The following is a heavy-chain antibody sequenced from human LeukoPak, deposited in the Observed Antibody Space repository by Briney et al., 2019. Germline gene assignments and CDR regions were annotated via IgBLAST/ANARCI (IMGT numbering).Heavy chain of an antibody. D-gene: IGHD4-17*01. CDR1: GFTFSSYG. CDR2: IWYDGTNK. Sequence: GSLRLSCAASGFTFSSYGIHWVRQAPGKGPEWVASIWYDGTNKYYVVSVKGRFTISRGNSKNTLSLQMNSLRVEDTAVYYCAKGGDFGDYPTTYYFDYWGQGTLVTVSS. V-gene: IGHV3-30*02. J-gene: IGHJ4*02. CDR3: AKGGDFGDYPTTYYFDY.